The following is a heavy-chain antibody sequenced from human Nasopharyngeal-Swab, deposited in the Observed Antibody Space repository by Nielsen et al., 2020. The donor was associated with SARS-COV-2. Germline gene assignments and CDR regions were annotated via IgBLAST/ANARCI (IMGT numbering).Heavy chain of an antibody. Sequence: GGSLRFSCAASGFTFSNYGMHWVRQAPGRGLEWVAIISYDGSNKYYADSVKGRFTISRDNSKNTLYLQMNSLRAEDTAVYYCARGLALEAAGRISNWFDPWGQGTLVTVSS. D-gene: IGHD6-13*01. CDR2: ISYDGSNK. CDR1: GFTFSNYG. CDR3: ARGLALEAAGRISNWFDP. J-gene: IGHJ5*02. V-gene: IGHV3-30*03.